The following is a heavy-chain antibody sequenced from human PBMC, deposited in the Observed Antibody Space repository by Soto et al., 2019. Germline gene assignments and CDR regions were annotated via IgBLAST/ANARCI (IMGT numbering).Heavy chain of an antibody. CDR2: ISSSGSTI. J-gene: IGHJ6*02. CDR3: ASSRVTTPPYYYGMDV. D-gene: IGHD4-4*01. Sequence: GGSLRLSCAASGFTFSSYEMNWVRQAPGKGLEWVPYISSSGSTIYYADSVKGRFTISRDNAKNSLYLQMNSLRAEDTAVYYCASSRVTTPPYYYGMDVWGQGTTVTVSS. CDR1: GFTFSSYE. V-gene: IGHV3-48*03.